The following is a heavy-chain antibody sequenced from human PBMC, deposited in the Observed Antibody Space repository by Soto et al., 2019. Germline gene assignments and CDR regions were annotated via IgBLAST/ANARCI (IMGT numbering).Heavy chain of an antibody. V-gene: IGHV3-30*18. D-gene: IGHD6-19*01. CDR2: ISYDGSNK. Sequence: QVQLVESGGGVVQPGRSLRLSCAASGFTFSSYGMHWVRQAPGKGLEWVAVISYDGSNKYYADSVKGRFTISRDNSKNTLYLQMSSLRADDTAVYYCVKDGSSGWPYYYGMYVWGQGTTVTVSS. CDR1: GFTFSSYG. J-gene: IGHJ6*02. CDR3: VKDGSSGWPYYYGMYV.